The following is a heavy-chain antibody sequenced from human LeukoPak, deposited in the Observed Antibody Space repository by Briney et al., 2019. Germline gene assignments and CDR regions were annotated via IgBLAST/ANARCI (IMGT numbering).Heavy chain of an antibody. J-gene: IGHJ4*02. V-gene: IGHV1-69*05. D-gene: IGHD3-22*01. CDR2: IIPIFGTA. CDR3: VSRNYYDSSGPLDY. CDR1: GGTFSSYA. Sequence: SVKVSCKASGGTFSSYAISWVRQAPGQGLEWMGGIIPIFGTANYAQKFQGRVTITTDESTSTAYMELSSLRSEDTAVYYCVSRNYYDSSGPLDYWGQGTLVTVSS.